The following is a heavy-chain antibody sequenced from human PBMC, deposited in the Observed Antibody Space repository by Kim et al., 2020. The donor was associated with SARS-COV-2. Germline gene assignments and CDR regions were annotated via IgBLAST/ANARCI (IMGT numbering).Heavy chain of an antibody. CDR2: ISYDGSNK. CDR1: GFTFSSYA. V-gene: IGHV3-30*04. J-gene: IGHJ4*02. CDR3: ARGDLYILTGYQTFDY. Sequence: GGSLRLSCAASGFTFSSYAMHWVRQAPGKGLEWVAFISYDGSNKYYADSVKGRFTISRDSSINTLYLQMNSLRAEDTALYYCARGDLYILTGYQTFDYWAQGTLVTVSS. D-gene: IGHD3-9*01.